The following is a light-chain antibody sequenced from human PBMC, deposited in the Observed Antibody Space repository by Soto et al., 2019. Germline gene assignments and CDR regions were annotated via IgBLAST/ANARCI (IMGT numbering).Light chain of an antibody. CDR1: QNISSY. CDR3: QQTYDSPRT. Sequence: HFPPSPFSSLAERLTISCRASQNISSYLNWYQQNPGKAPRLLIYGASNWQSGVPARFSGSGSGTDFTLTISSLQPEDFATYYCQQTYDSPRTFGQGTKVDIK. V-gene: IGKV1-39*01. CDR2: GAS. J-gene: IGKJ1*01.